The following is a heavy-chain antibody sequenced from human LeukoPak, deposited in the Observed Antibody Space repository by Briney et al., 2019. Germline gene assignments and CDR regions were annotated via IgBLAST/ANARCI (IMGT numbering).Heavy chain of an antibody. CDR1: GXSFTSYW. V-gene: IGHV5-51*01. CDR2: IYPGDSDT. D-gene: IGHD6-19*01. Sequence: GEPLKISFKGSGXSFTSYWIGWVRQLPGKGLEWMWIIYPGDSDTRYSPSFQGQVTISADKSISTAYLQWSSLKASDTAMYYCARLKEQWPDYWGQGTLVTVSS. J-gene: IGHJ4*02. CDR3: ARLKEQWPDY.